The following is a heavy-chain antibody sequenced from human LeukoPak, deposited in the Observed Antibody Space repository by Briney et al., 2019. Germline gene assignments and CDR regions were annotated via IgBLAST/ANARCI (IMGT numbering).Heavy chain of an antibody. Sequence: GGSLRLSCAASGFTFSSYGMHWVRQAPGKGLEWVAVISYDGSNKYYADSVKGRFTISRDNSKNTLYLQMNSLRAEDTAVYYCAKEGGAYSGSLDFDYWGQGTLVTVSS. D-gene: IGHD1-26*01. CDR1: GFTFSSYG. CDR3: AKEGGAYSGSLDFDY. J-gene: IGHJ4*02. CDR2: ISYDGSNK. V-gene: IGHV3-30*18.